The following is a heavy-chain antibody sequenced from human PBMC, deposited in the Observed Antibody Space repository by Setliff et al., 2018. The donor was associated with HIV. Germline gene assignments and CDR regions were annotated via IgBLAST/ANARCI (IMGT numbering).Heavy chain of an antibody. D-gene: IGHD6-13*01. V-gene: IGHV3-11*04. CDR3: ARDLIGRKRHSSTPSDYYYYGMDI. CDR1: SESLSGFY. CDR2: ISGSGGRT. Sequence: LSLTCGVFSESLSGFYWSWIRQAPGKGLEWVSAISGSGGRTYYADSVKGRFTISRDNAKNSLYLQMNSLRAEDTAVYYCARDLIGRKRHSSTPSDYYYYGMDIWGQGTTVTVSS. J-gene: IGHJ6*02.